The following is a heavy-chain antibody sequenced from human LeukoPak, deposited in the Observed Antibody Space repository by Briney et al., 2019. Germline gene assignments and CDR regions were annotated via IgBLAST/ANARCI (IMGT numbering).Heavy chain of an antibody. Sequence: GGSLRLSCAASGFTFSSYAMHWVRQAPGKGLEWVAVISYDGSNKYYADSVKGRFTISRDNSKNTLYLQRNSLRAEDTAVYYCARDPYSSSWYPYYYYGMDVWGQGTTVTVSS. CDR2: ISYDGSNK. D-gene: IGHD6-13*01. V-gene: IGHV3-30-3*01. CDR3: ARDPYSSSWYPYYYYGMDV. CDR1: GFTFSSYA. J-gene: IGHJ6*02.